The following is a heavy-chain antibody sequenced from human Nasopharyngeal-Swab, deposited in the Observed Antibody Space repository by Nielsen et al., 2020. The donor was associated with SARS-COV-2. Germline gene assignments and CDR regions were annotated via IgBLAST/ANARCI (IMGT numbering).Heavy chain of an antibody. CDR2: IDPSDSYT. D-gene: IGHD4-17*01. CDR1: GYSFTSYW. Sequence: GESLKIPCKGSGYSFTSYWISWVRQMPGKGLEWMGRIDPSDSYTNYSPSFQGHVTISADKSISTAYLQWSSLKASDTAMYYCARGLGTAVTTAYWGQGTLVTVSS. V-gene: IGHV5-10-1*01. J-gene: IGHJ4*02. CDR3: ARGLGTAVTTAY.